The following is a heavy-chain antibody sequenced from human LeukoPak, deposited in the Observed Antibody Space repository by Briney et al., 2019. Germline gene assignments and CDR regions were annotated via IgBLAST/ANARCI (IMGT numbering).Heavy chain of an antibody. CDR2: ISGSGGST. CDR3: AKGRVLRYFGSSHYFDY. V-gene: IGHV3-23*01. Sequence: GGSLRLSCAASGFTFSSYAMSWVRQAPGKGLEWVSAISGSGGSTYYADSVKGRFTISRDNSKNTLYLQMSSLRAEDTAVYYCAKGRVLRYFGSSHYFDYWGQGTLVTVSS. D-gene: IGHD3-9*01. J-gene: IGHJ4*02. CDR1: GFTFSSYA.